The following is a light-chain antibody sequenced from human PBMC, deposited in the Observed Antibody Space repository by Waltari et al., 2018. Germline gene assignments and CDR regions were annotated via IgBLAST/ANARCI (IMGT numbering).Light chain of an antibody. J-gene: IGLJ1*01. CDR3: QAWDSSTEGV. CDR1: TLGSKY. CDR2: QDT. V-gene: IGLV3-1*01. Sequence: SYELPPPPSVSVSPGQTASITCSGATLGSKYSCWYQQKPGQSPVMVIYQDTKRPSEIPERFSGSNSGNTATLTSSGTQAFDEADYYCQAWDSSTEGVFGTGTRVTVL.